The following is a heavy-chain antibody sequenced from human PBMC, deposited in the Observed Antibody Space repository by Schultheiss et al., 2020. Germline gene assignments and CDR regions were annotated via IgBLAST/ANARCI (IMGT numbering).Heavy chain of an antibody. J-gene: IGHJ5*02. D-gene: IGHD6-6*01. CDR2: IYHSGST. V-gene: IGHV4-38-2*02. CDR3: ARDQAARPSWFDP. CDR1: GYSISSGYY. Sequence: GSLRLSCAVSGYSISSGYYWGWIRQPPGKGLEWIGSIYHSGSTYYNPSLKSRVTISVDTSKNQFSLKLSSVTAADTAVYYCARDQAARPSWFDPWGQGTLVTVSS.